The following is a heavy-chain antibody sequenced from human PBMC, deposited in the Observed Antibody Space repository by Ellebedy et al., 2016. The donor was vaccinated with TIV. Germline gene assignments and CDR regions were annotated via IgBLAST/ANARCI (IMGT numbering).Heavy chain of an antibody. CDR3: ATDEGIY. CDR2: IKPGGNEK. Sequence: PGGSLRLSCAASGFTFRDYWMNRVRQAPGKGLEWVANIKPGGNEKFYVGSVVGRFTISRDNANNSLYLQMDSLRAEDTAVYYCATDEGIYWGQGTLVTVSS. D-gene: IGHD3-10*01. V-gene: IGHV3-7*03. J-gene: IGHJ4*02. CDR1: GFTFRDYW.